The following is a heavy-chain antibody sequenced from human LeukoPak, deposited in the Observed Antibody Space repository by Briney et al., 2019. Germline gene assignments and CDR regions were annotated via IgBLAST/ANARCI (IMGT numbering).Heavy chain of an antibody. V-gene: IGHV4-59*12. J-gene: IGHJ5*02. CDR3: ARNPQHYYDSSGYWGPFDP. D-gene: IGHD3-22*01. Sequence: PSETLSLTCTVSGGSITSYYWSWIRQPPGKGLEWIGYIYYSGSTDYNPSLKGRVTISVDTSKNQFSLKLSSVTAADTAVYYCARNPQHYYDSSGYWGPFDPWGQGTLVTVSS. CDR2: IYYSGST. CDR1: GGSITSYY.